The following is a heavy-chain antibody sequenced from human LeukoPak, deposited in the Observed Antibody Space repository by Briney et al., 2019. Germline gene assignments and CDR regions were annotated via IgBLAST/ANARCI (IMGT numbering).Heavy chain of an antibody. CDR2: ISGSGGST. CDR3: AKDRAVGGTMIVVVPFDY. J-gene: IGHJ4*02. D-gene: IGHD3-22*01. V-gene: IGHV3-23*01. Sequence: TGGSLRLSCAASGFTFSSYAMSWVRQAPGKGLEWVSAISGSGGSTYYADSVKGRFTISRDNSKNTLYLQMNSLRAEDTAVYYCAKDRAVGGTMIVVVPFDYWGQGTLVTVSS. CDR1: GFTFSSYA.